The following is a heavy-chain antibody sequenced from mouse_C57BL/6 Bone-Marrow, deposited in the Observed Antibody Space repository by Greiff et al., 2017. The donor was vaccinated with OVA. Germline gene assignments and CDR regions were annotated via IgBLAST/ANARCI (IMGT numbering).Heavy chain of an antibody. CDR2: IWSGGST. D-gene: IGHD1-1*01. Sequence: QVQLKESGPGLVQPSQRLSITCTVSGFSLTSYGVHWVRQSPGKGLEWLGVIWSGGSTDYNAAFISRLSISKDNSKSQVFFKMNSLQADDTAIYYCARNRHYYGSRYYFDYWGQGTTLTVSS. CDR3: ARNRHYYGSRYYFDY. CDR1: GFSLTSYG. V-gene: IGHV2-2*01. J-gene: IGHJ2*01.